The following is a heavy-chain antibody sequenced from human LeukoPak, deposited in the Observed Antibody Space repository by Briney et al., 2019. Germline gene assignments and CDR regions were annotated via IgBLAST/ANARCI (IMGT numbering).Heavy chain of an antibody. V-gene: IGHV4-39*01. CDR1: GVSISSSSYY. Sequence: PSETLSLTCTVSGVSISSSSYYWGWIRQPPGKGLEWIGSIYYSGSTYYNPSLTSRVAIYVDTSKNQFSLKLSSVTAADTAVYYCARLLAVAARRPIDYWGQGTLVTVSS. J-gene: IGHJ4*02. D-gene: IGHD6-19*01. CDR3: ARLLAVAARRPIDY. CDR2: IYYSGST.